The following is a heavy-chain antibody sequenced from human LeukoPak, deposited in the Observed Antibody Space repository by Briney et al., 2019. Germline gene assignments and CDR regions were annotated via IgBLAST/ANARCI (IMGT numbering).Heavy chain of an antibody. V-gene: IGHV3-21*01. CDR1: GFTFGSYS. CDR2: ISHGSSYI. J-gene: IGHJ4*02. D-gene: IGHD6-13*01. Sequence: GGSLRLSCAASGFTFGSYSMNCLRQAPGKGLEWVSSISHGSSYIYYADSVKGRLTTSRDNAENTLYLQMNSLRAEDTAVYYCARGPKYIAATGPHYFDYWGQGTLVTVSS. CDR3: ARGPKYIAATGPHYFDY.